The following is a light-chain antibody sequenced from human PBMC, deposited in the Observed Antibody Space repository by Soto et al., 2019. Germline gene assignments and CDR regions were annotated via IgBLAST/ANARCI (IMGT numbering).Light chain of an antibody. CDR3: QQYGSSPRT. CDR1: QSVTSSY. J-gene: IGKJ2*01. CDR2: GAS. V-gene: IGKV3-20*01. Sequence: EIVLTQSPGTLSLSPGERATLSCRASQSVTSSYLAWYQKKPGQAPRLLIYGASSRATGIPDRFSGSGSGTDFTLTINRLKPEDFAVYYCQQYGSSPRTFGQGTKLEIK.